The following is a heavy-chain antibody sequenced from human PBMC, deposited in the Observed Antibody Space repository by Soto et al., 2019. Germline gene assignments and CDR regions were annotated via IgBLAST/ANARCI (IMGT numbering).Heavy chain of an antibody. D-gene: IGHD1-1*01. J-gene: IGHJ6*02. CDR3: GRCIQPSVPSATDV. CDR2: ISPFNGRR. CDR1: GYTFTSHG. V-gene: IGHV1-18*01. Sequence: QVHLVQSGLEVRKPGASVRLSCKASGYTFTSHGISWVRQAPGQGLEWVGWISPFNGRRDIGDSLHGRVSLSTDAGSADLEVRGLRFDDTAIYFCGRCIQPSVPSATDVWGQGTTVIVAS.